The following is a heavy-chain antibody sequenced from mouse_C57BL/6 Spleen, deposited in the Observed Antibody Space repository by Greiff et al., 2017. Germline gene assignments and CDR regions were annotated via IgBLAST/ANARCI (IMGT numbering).Heavy chain of an antibody. V-gene: IGHV1-80*01. Sequence: VQLQESGAELVKPGASVKISCKASGYAFSSYWMNWVKQRPGKGLEWIGHIYPGDGDTNYNGKFKGKATLTADKSSSTAYLQLSSLTSEDSAVYCCARISTVVAWYFDVWGTGTTVTVSS. J-gene: IGHJ1*03. CDR3: ARISTVVAWYFDV. D-gene: IGHD1-1*01. CDR2: IYPGDGDT. CDR1: GYAFSSYW.